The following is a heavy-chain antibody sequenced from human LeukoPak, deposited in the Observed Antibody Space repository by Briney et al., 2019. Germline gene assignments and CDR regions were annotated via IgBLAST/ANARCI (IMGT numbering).Heavy chain of an antibody. D-gene: IGHD6-19*01. CDR1: GYTFTGYY. J-gene: IGHJ5*02. CDR3: ARGEWGSGSEGHNWFDP. CDR2: INPNSGGT. V-gene: IGHV1-2*02. Sequence: GASVKVSCKASGYTFTGYYMHWVRQAPGQGLEWMGWINPNSGGTNYAQKFQGRVTMTRDTSISTAYMELSRLRSDDTAVYYCARGEWGSGSEGHNWFDPWGQGTLVTVSS.